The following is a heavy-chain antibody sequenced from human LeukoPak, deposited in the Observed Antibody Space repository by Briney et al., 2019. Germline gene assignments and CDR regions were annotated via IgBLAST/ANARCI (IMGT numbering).Heavy chain of an antibody. CDR1: GGSISSSSYY. D-gene: IGHD2-2*01. CDR2: IYYSGST. J-gene: IGHJ4*02. Sequence: PSETLSLTXTVSGGSISSSSYYWGWIRQPPGEGLEWIGSIYYSGSTYYNPSLKSRVTISVDTSKNQFSLKLSSVTAADTAVYCCASSVVPAAIVDYWGQGTLVTVSS. CDR3: ASSVVPAAIVDY. V-gene: IGHV4-39*01.